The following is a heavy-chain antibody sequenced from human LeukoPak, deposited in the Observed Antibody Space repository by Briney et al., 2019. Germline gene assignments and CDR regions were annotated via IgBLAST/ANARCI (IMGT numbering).Heavy chain of an antibody. D-gene: IGHD5-12*01. CDR1: GFTFSSYS. J-gene: IGHJ4*02. V-gene: IGHV3-21*01. CDR2: ISSSSSYI. Sequence: GGSLRLSCAASGFTFSSYSMNWVRQAPGKGLEWVSSISSSSSYIYYADSVKGRFTISRDNAKNSQYLQMNSLRAEDTAVYYCARWGGYSGYDSDYWGQGTLVTVSS. CDR3: ARWGGYSGYDSDY.